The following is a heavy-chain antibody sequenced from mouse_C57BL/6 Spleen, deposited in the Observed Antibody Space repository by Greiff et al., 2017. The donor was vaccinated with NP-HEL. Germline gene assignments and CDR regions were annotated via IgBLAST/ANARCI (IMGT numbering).Heavy chain of an antibody. CDR2: INPSSGYT. Sequence: QVQLKQSGAELAKPGASVKLSCKASGYTFTSYWMHWVKQRPGQGLEWIGYINPSSGYTKYNQKFKDKATLTADKSSSTAYMQLSSLTSEDSAVYYCASWGSSYGAMDYWGQGTSVTVSS. J-gene: IGHJ4*01. V-gene: IGHV1-7*01. CDR1: GYTFTSYW. CDR3: ASWGSSYGAMDY. D-gene: IGHD1-1*01.